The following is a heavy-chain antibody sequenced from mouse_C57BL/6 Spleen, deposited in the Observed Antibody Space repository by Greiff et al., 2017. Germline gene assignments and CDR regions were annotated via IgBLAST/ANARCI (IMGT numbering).Heavy chain of an antibody. CDR1: GFSLTSYG. D-gene: IGHD4-1*01. CDR3: ARGLGDD. CDR2: IWSGGST. J-gene: IGHJ2*01. V-gene: IGHV2-2*01. Sequence: QVQLQQSGPGLVQPSQCLSITCTVSGFSLTSYGVHWVRQSPGKGLEWLGVIWSGGSTDYNAAFLFRLSISKDKSKNQVFFKMSSLQADDTAIYYCARGLGDDWGQGTTPTVSS.